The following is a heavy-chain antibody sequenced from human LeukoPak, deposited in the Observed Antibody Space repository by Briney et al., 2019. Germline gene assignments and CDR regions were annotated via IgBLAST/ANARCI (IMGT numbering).Heavy chain of an antibody. CDR2: MNAGNHNT. CDR3: ARSVGTNYNYYNMDV. Sequence: GASVKVSCKASGFIFTAYVIHWVRQVPGQRLEWMGWMNAGNHNTEYSQDFQGRVTFTRDTSASTAYMELRSLRSEDMAVYYCARSVGTNYNYYNMDVWGKGATVTVSS. CDR1: GFIFTAYV. D-gene: IGHD7-27*01. J-gene: IGHJ6*03. V-gene: IGHV1-3*03.